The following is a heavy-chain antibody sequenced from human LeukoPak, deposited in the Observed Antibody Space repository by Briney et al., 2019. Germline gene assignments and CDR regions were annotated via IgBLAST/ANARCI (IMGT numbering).Heavy chain of an antibody. D-gene: IGHD6-13*01. CDR3: VRTSYSSSWYSD. CDR2: ISSSSSYI. V-gene: IGHV3-21*01. J-gene: IGHJ4*02. CDR1: GFTFSSYS. Sequence: GGSLGLSCAAFGFTFSSYSMNWLRQAPGKGLEWVSSISSSSSYIYYADSVKGRFTISRDNAKNSLDLQMNSLRAEDTAVYYCVRTSYSSSWYSDWGQGTLVTVSS.